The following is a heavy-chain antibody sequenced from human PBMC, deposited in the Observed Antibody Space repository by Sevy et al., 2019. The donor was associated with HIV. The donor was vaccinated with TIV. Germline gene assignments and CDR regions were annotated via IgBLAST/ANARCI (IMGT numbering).Heavy chain of an antibody. J-gene: IGHJ6*02. Sequence: GGSLRLSCAVSGFTVSSYYMTWVRQAPGKGLEWVSVFFSGGSTYYGDSVKGRLTNSRDNSRSTLSLQMNSRIAEDTAVYYCARGMILEGSWCGMDVWGQGTTVTVSS. CDR3: ARGMILEGSWCGMDV. V-gene: IGHV3-53*01. CDR2: FFSGGST. CDR1: GFTVSSYY. D-gene: IGHD3-3*01.